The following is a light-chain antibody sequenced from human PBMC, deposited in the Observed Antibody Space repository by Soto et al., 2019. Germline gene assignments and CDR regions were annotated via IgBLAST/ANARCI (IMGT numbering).Light chain of an antibody. V-gene: IGKV4-1*01. J-gene: IGKJ2*01. CDR3: QQYESTPPT. Sequence: DIVMTQSPDSLAVSLGERATINCKSSQSVLYSSNNKNYLAWYQQRPGQPPKLLIYWASTREYGVPDRFSGSGSGTDFTLTITRLQAEDVAVYYCQQYESTPPTFGQGTKLEIK. CDR1: QSVLYSSNNKNY. CDR2: WAS.